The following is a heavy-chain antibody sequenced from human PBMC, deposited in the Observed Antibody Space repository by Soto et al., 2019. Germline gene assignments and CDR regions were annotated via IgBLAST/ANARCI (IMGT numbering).Heavy chain of an antibody. J-gene: IGHJ3*02. D-gene: IGHD3-22*01. Sequence: GGSLRLSCAASVFTFNSYSMNWFRQAPGKGLEWLSYINSRSTSIYYADSVKGRFTISRDNAKNSLYLQMNSLRDEDTAVYFCAREPTMKEDAFDIWGQGTMVTVSS. CDR3: AREPTMKEDAFDI. V-gene: IGHV3-48*02. CDR2: INSRSTSI. CDR1: VFTFNSYS.